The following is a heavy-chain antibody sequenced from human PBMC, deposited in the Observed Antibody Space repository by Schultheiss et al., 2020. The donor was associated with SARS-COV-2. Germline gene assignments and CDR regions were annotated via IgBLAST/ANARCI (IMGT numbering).Heavy chain of an antibody. CDR1: GFTFSSYA. J-gene: IGHJ4*02. CDR3: AISPDVVESTPEA. CDR2: ISGSGGGSNT. D-gene: IGHD1-14*01. Sequence: GGSLRLSCAASGFTFSSYAMSWVRQAPGKGLEWVSAISGSGGGSNTYYADSVKGRFTISRDNSKNTLYLQMTSLRVDDTALYYCAISPDVVESTPEAGGLGTLVTVSS. V-gene: IGHV3-23*01.